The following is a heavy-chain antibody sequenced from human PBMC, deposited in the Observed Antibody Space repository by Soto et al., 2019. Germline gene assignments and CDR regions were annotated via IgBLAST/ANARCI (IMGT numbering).Heavy chain of an antibody. D-gene: IGHD3-16*01. CDR1: GGSISSYY. V-gene: IGHV4-59*08. J-gene: IGHJ4*02. Sequence: QVQLQESGPGLVKPSETLSLTCTVSGGSISSYYWSWIRQPPGKGLEWIGYIYYSGSTNYNPTLKSRVTTSVDTCTNQCSLELSSVTAADTAVYYCARQRGGPPWGDYWGQGTLVTVSS. CDR3: ARQRGGPPWGDY. CDR2: IYYSGST.